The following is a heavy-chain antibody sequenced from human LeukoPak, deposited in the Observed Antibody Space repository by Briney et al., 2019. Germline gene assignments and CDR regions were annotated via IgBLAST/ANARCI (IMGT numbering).Heavy chain of an antibody. J-gene: IGHJ5*02. Sequence: GGSLRLSCAASGFTVSSDYMNWVRQAPGKGLEWVSVIYTTGSTYYADSVKGRFTISRDNSKNTLYLQMNSLRAEDTAVYYCARGVSGEPWGQGTLVTVSS. D-gene: IGHD1-14*01. V-gene: IGHV3-66*01. CDR3: ARGVSGEP. CDR1: GFTVSSDY. CDR2: IYTTGST.